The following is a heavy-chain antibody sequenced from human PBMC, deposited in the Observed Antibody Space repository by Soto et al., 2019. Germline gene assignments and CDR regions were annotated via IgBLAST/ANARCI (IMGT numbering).Heavy chain of an antibody. CDR3: ATPSSGLSGFDY. Sequence: EVQLVESGGGLVQPGRSLRLSCAASGFTCDDYAMHWVRQAPGKGLEWVSGISWSSGSIGYADSVKGRFTISRDNAKHSLDLQMYILRAEDTALYSCATPSSGLSGFDYWGQGTLVTVSS. CDR1: GFTCDDYA. CDR2: ISWSSGSI. D-gene: IGHD6-19*01. J-gene: IGHJ4*02. V-gene: IGHV3-9*01.